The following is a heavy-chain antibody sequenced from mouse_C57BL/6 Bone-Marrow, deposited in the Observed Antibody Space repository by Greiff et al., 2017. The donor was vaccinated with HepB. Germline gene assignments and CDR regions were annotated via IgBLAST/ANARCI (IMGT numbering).Heavy chain of an antibody. Sequence: QVQLQQSGPELVKPGASVKISCKASGYAFSSSWMNWVKQRPGKGLEWIGRIYPGDGDTNYNGKFKGKATLTADKSSSTAYMQLSSLTSEDSAVYFCARYGFLDYWGQGTTLTVSS. V-gene: IGHV1-82*01. CDR3: ARYGFLDY. CDR2: IYPGDGDT. J-gene: IGHJ2*01. D-gene: IGHD2-2*01. CDR1: GYAFSSSW.